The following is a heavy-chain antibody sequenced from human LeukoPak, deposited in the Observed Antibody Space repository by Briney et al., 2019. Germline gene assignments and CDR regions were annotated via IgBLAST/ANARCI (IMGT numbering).Heavy chain of an antibody. CDR2: MNPNSGNT. CDR3: ASYSPPGGDSSGYYYVYYYYGVDV. V-gene: IGHV1-8*01. Sequence: GASVKVSCKASGYTFTSYDINWVRQATGQGLEWMGWMNPNSGNTGYAQKFQGRVTMTRNTSISTAYMELSSLRSEDTAVYYCASYSPPGGDSSGYYYVYYYYGVDVWGQGTTVTVSS. J-gene: IGHJ6*02. D-gene: IGHD3-22*01. CDR1: GYTFTSYD.